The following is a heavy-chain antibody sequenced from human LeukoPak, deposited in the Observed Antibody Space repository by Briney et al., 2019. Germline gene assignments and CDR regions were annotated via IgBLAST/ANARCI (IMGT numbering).Heavy chain of an antibody. J-gene: IGHJ4*02. CDR2: IIPIFGTA. D-gene: IGHD3-10*01. Sequence: ASVKVSCKASGGTFSSYAISWVRQAPGQGLEWMGGIIPIFGTANYAQKFQGRVTITADESTSTAYMELSSLRSEDTAVYYCARGAMVRGVSPRNSPLFFDYWGQGTLVTVSS. CDR1: GGTFSSYA. V-gene: IGHV1-69*13. CDR3: ARGAMVRGVSPRNSPLFFDY.